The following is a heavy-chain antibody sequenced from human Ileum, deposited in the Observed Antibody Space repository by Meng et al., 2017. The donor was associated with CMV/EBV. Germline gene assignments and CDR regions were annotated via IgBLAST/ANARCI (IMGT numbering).Heavy chain of an antibody. J-gene: IGHJ4*02. D-gene: IGHD3-10*01. CDR3: ARVTYYYGSGIDY. V-gene: IGHV4-34*01. Sequence: CAVYGGSFSCYYWSWIRQPPGQGLEWIGEINHSGSTNYNPSLKSRVTISVDTSKNQFSLKLSSVTAADTAVYYCARVTYYYGSGIDYWGQGTLVTVSS. CDR2: INHSGST. CDR1: GGSFSCYY.